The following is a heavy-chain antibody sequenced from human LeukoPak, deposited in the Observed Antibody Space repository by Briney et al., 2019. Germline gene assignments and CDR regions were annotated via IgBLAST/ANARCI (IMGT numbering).Heavy chain of an antibody. Sequence: SETLSLTCAVYGGSFSGYYWSWIRQPPGKGLEWIGEINHSGSTNYNPSLKSRVTISVDTSKNQFSLKLSSVTAADTAVYYCARQAWIQLCGIDYWAREPWSPSPQ. V-gene: IGHV4-34*01. CDR2: INHSGST. CDR1: GGSFSGYY. CDR3: ARQAWIQLCGIDY. J-gene: IGHJ4*02. D-gene: IGHD5-18*01.